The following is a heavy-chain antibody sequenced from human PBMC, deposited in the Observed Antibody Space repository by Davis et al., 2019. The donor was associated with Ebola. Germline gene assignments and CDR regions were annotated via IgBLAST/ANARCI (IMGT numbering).Heavy chain of an antibody. V-gene: IGHV3-43*01. CDR1: GFTFDVYT. Sequence: GESLKISCAASGFTFDVYTMHWVRQAPGKGLEWVSLVTWDGATTYYADSVKGRFTISRDNSKKTLYLQMNSLRAEDTAVYYCAKSGLSFGVVKYHYGMDVWGKGTTVTVSS. D-gene: IGHD3-3*01. CDR3: AKSGLSFGVVKYHYGMDV. CDR2: VTWDGATT. J-gene: IGHJ6*04.